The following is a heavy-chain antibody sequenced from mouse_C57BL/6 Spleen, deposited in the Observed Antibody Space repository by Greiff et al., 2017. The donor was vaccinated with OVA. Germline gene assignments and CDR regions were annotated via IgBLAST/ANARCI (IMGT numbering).Heavy chain of an antibody. J-gene: IGHJ2*01. CDR1: GYTFTSYG. V-gene: IGHV1-81*01. D-gene: IGHD1-1*01. CDR2: IYPRSGNT. Sequence: QVHVKQSGAELARPGASVKLSCKASGYTFTSYGISWVKQRTGQGLEWIGEIYPRSGNTYYNEKFKGKATLTADKSSSTAYMELRSLTSEDSAVYFCARIYYGSSYYFDYWGQGTTLTVSS. CDR3: ARIYYGSSYYFDY.